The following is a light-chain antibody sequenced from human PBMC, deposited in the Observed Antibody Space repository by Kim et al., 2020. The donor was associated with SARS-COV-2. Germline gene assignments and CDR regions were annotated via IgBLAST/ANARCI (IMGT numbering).Light chain of an antibody. Sequence: QSITISCTGTSSDVGAFNFVSWYQQQSGKAPKLMFSDVIQRPSGVSSRFSASKSGNTASLTISGLQAEDEAEYYCASYSRSTSLIVLGTGTKVTVL. V-gene: IGLV2-14*03. J-gene: IGLJ1*01. CDR1: SSDVGAFNF. CDR2: DVI. CDR3: ASYSRSTSLIV.